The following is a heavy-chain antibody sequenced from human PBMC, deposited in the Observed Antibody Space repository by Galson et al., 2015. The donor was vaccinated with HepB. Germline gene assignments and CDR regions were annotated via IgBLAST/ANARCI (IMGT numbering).Heavy chain of an antibody. J-gene: IGHJ2*01. D-gene: IGHD3-22*01. V-gene: IGHV3-21*01. CDR3: ARGYNYDFNWYFDL. CDR1: GFSFSTYS. Sequence: SLRLSCAASGFSFSTYSMNWVRLAPGKGLEWVSSINSRSDYIFYPDSVKGRFAISRDNAKNSLYLQMNSLRAEDTAMYYCARGYNYDFNWYFDLWGRGTLVTVSS. CDR2: INSRSDYI.